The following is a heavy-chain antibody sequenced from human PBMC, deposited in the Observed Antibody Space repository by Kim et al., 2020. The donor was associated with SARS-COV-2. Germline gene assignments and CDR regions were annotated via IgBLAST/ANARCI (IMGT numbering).Heavy chain of an antibody. D-gene: IGHD2-15*01. CDR2: ISGSGGST. CDR3: AKDREDIVVVVDATGAFDI. V-gene: IGHV3-23*01. Sequence: GGSLRLSCAASGFTFSSYAMSWVRQAPGKGLEWVSAISGSGGSTYYADSVKGRFTISRDNSKNTLYLQMNSLRAEDTAVYYCAKDREDIVVVVDATGAFDIWGQGTMVTVSS. J-gene: IGHJ3*02. CDR1: GFTFSSYA.